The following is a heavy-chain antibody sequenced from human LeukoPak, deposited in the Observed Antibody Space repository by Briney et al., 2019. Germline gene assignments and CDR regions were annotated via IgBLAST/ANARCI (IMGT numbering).Heavy chain of an antibody. J-gene: IGHJ6*03. CDR3: ARETYYDFWSGYSSYYYYYMDV. CDR1: GGSFSGYY. CDR2: IYYSGST. V-gene: IGHV4-34*01. D-gene: IGHD3-3*01. Sequence: SETLSLTCAVYGGSFSGYYWSWIRQPPGKGLEWIGSIYYSGSTYYNPSLKSRVSISVDTSKNQFSLKLNSLTAADTAVYYCARETYYDFWSGYSSYYYYYMDVWGKGTTVTVSS.